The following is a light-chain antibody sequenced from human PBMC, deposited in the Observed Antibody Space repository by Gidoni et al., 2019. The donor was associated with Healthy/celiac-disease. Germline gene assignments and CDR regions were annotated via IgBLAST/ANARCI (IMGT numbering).Light chain of an antibody. V-gene: IGKV4-1*01. J-gene: IGKJ1*01. CDR2: WAS. Sequence: DIVMTQSQDSLAVSLGERATINCKSSQSVLYSSNNKNYLAWYQQKPGQPPKLRIYWASTRESGVPDRFSGSGSGTDFTLTISSLQAEDVAVYYCQQYYSTPRTFGQGTKVEIK. CDR3: QQYYSTPRT. CDR1: QSVLYSSNNKNY.